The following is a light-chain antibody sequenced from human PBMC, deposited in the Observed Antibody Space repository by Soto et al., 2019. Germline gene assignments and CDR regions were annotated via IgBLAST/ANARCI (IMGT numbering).Light chain of an antibody. CDR2: SSN. Sequence: QAVVTQPPSASGTPGQRVTISCSGSSSNIGRHPVNWYQHLPGTAPKLLIYSSNQRPSGVPDRFSGSKSGTSASLAISGLQSEDEADYYCVAWDGSLNGVVFGGGTKLTVL. V-gene: IGLV1-44*01. CDR3: VAWDGSLNGVV. CDR1: SSNIGRHP. J-gene: IGLJ2*01.